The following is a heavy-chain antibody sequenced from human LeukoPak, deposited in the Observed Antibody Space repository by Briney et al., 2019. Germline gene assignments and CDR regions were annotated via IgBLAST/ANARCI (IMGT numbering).Heavy chain of an antibody. CDR3: ARDKWEAGWNYGYYYYYMDV. CDR2: ISAYNGST. V-gene: IGHV1-18*01. J-gene: IGHJ6*03. CDR1: GYTFTSYG. Sequence: GASVKVSCKASGYTFTSYGINWVRQAPGQGLEWMGWISAYNGSTNYAQKLQGRVTMTTDTSTSTAYMELRSLRSDDTAVYYCARDKWEAGWNYGYYYYYMDVWGKGTTVTVSS. D-gene: IGHD1-7*01.